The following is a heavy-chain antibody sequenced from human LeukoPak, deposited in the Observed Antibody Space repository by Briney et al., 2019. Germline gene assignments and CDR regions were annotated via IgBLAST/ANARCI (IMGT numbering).Heavy chain of an antibody. CDR2: ISSSSSTI. V-gene: IGHV3-48*01. D-gene: IGHD4-23*01. J-gene: IGHJ4*02. CDR3: ARGGVSVGGNFDY. Sequence: GGSLRLSCAASGFTFSSYSMNWVRQAPGKGLDWVSYISSSSSTIYYADSVRGRFSISRDNAKNSLYLQMNSLRAEDTAVYYCARGGVSVGGNFDYWGQGTLVTVSS. CDR1: GFTFSSYS.